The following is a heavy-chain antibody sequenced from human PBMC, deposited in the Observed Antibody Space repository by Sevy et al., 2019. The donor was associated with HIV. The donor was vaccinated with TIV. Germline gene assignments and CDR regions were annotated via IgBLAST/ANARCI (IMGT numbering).Heavy chain of an antibody. J-gene: IGHJ6*02. CDR3: AKGLGMVQGALLSEDL. CDR1: GFTFRSYG. V-gene: IGHV3-30*02. CDR2: IRYDGTTK. Sequence: GGSLRLSCAASGFTFRSYGMHWVRQAPGKVLEWVAFIRYDGTTKYYADSVKGRFTISRDNSKNTLYLQMNSLRPEDTSVYYCAKGLGMVQGALLSEDLWGQGTTVTVSS. D-gene: IGHD3-10*01.